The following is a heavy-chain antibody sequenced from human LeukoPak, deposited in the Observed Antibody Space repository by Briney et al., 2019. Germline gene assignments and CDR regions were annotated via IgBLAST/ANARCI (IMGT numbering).Heavy chain of an antibody. D-gene: IGHD2-21*01. J-gene: IGHJ5*02. CDR1: GFTFSDYW. Sequence: GGSLRLSCAASGFTFSDYWMMWVRQAPGKGLEWVAQIKVDGSEKYYVASVRGRFTISRDNAKNSLDLQMNTLRVEDTAVYYCVRDATRGGDLDHWGQGTLVTVSS. CDR2: IKVDGSEK. CDR3: VRDATRGGDLDH. V-gene: IGHV3-7*01.